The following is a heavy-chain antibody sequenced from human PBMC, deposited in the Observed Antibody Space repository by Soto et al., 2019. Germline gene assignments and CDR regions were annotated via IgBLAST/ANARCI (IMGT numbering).Heavy chain of an antibody. CDR1: GGSFSGYY. D-gene: IGHD2-15*01. CDR2: ISLSGNT. CDR3: VRVSTPSPMILVEGAGWFDP. V-gene: IGHV4-34*01. J-gene: IGHJ5*02. Sequence: QVHLQQWGAGLLKPSETLSLTCGVYGGSFSGYYWNWICQPPGKGLEWIGEISLSGNTKYNTSLKSRLTISLDTSKIQFSLKLNSVTAADTAVYYCVRVSTPSPMILVEGAGWFDPWGQGTLVTVSS.